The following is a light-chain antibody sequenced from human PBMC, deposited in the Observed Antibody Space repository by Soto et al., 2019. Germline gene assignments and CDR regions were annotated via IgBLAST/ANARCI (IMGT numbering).Light chain of an antibody. J-gene: IGLJ3*02. CDR1: SSDVGGYNY. CDR3: SSYTSSSTLWV. V-gene: IGLV2-14*01. CDR2: EVS. Sequence: QSVLTQPASVSGSPGPSITISCTGTSSDVGGYNYVSWYQQHPGKAPKLMIYEVSNRPSGVSNRFSGSKSGNTASLTISGLQAEDESDYYCSSYTSSSTLWVFGGGTKLTVL.